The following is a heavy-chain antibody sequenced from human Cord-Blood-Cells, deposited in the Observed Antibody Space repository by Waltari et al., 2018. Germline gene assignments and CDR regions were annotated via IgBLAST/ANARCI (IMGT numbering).Heavy chain of an antibody. J-gene: IGHJ4*02. CDR2: FYYSGST. CDR1: GGSISRSSYY. CDR3: ARSVGRDVVVVAAFDY. Sequence: QLQLQESGPGLVKPSETLSLTCTVSGGSISRSSYYWGWIRQPPGKGLEWIGSFYYSGSTYYNPSLKSRVTISVDTSKNQFSLKLSSVTAADTAVYYCARSVGRDVVVVAAFDYWGQGTLVTVSS. D-gene: IGHD2-15*01. V-gene: IGHV4-39*01.